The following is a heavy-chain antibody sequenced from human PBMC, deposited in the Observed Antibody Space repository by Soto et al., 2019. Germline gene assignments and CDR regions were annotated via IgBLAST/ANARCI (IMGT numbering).Heavy chain of an antibody. Sequence: SETLSLTCIVSGGSISTTNDYWAWIRQPPGKGLEWIASIFHSGSTFYNPSLKSRLTISVDPSKNQFSLKLSSVTAADTAVYYCASSAVAGTYYFDYWGQGTLVTVSS. CDR1: GGSISTTNDY. V-gene: IGHV4-39*01. CDR3: ASSAVAGTYYFDY. J-gene: IGHJ4*02. CDR2: IFHSGST. D-gene: IGHD6-19*01.